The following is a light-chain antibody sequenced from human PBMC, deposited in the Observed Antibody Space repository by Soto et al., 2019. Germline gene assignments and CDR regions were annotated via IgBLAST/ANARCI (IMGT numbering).Light chain of an antibody. CDR1: SSNIGAGYD. CDR2: VNT. Sequence: QSVLTQPPSVSGAPGQRVTISCTGSSSNIGAGYDVHWYQQFPGTAPKLLIYVNTNRPSGVPDRFSGSKSGTSASLAITGLRAEDEADYYCQSYDSSLSGYVFGTGTKSPS. V-gene: IGLV1-40*01. CDR3: QSYDSSLSGYV. J-gene: IGLJ1*01.